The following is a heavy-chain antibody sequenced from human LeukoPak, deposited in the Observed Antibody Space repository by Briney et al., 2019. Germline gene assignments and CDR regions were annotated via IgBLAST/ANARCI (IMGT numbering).Heavy chain of an antibody. Sequence: GGSLRLSCAASGFTFSNAWMSWVRQAPGKALEWVGRVKSQTDGGTTDYAAPVKGRFTISRDDSKNTLYLQMNSLKTEDTAVYYCTTDGAGVTGYDAFDIWGQGTMVTVSS. CDR2: VKSQTDGGTT. D-gene: IGHD4-23*01. CDR1: GFTFSNAW. V-gene: IGHV3-15*01. J-gene: IGHJ3*02. CDR3: TTDGAGVTGYDAFDI.